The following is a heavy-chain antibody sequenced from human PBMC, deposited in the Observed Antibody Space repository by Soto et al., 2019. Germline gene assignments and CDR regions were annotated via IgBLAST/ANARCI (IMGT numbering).Heavy chain of an antibody. J-gene: IGHJ4*02. CDR3: AKDRVSDGIYSSDY. Sequence: EVQLLESGGDLVQPGGSLRLSCAASGFSFSDFSMNWFRQAPGKGLEGVSFIDLTGSPTYYSDSVKGRFTVSKDISKKTVYLQMNRLRVEDTAIYYCAKDRVSDGIYSSDYWGRGVLVTVSS. V-gene: IGHV3-23*05. CDR1: GFSFSDFS. D-gene: IGHD2-15*01. CDR2: IDLTGSPT.